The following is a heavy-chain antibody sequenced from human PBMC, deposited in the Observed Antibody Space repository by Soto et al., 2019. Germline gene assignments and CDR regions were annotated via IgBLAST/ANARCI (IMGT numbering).Heavy chain of an antibody. V-gene: IGHV1-69*13. D-gene: IGHD3-22*01. J-gene: IGHJ4*02. CDR2: ITPMFGTP. CDR3: ARGGTLYDSRAYYYLY. CDR1: GGTFNSYT. Sequence: GASVKVSCKASGGTFNSYTITWVRQAPGQGLEWMGGITPMFGTPNYAQKFRGRVTITADESTTTAYMELSSLRSEDTAMYFCARGGTLYDSRAYYYLYWGQGTLVTVSS.